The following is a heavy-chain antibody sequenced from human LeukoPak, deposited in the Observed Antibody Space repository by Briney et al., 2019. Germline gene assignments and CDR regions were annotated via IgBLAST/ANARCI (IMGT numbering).Heavy chain of an antibody. D-gene: IGHD5-18*01. CDR2: IIPIFGTA. Sequence: SVKVSCKASGGTFSSYAISWVRQAPGQGLEWMGGIIPIFGTANYAQKFQGRVTITADESTSTAYMELSSLGSEDTAVYYCARGGGGYSYGKVWGQGTLATVSS. J-gene: IGHJ4*02. V-gene: IGHV1-69*13. CDR1: GGTFSSYA. CDR3: ARGGGGYSYGKV.